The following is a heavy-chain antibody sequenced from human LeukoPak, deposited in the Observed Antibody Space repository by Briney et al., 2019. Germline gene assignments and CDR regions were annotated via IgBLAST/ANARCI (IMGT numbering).Heavy chain of an antibody. CDR3: ATIGSSGHRRFDY. CDR2: VDPEDGET. Sequence: GASVKVSCKVSGYTFTDYYMHWVQQAPGKGLEWMGLVDPEDGETIYAEKFQGRVTITADTSTDTAYMELSSLRSEDTAVYYCATIGSSGHRRFDYWGQGTLVTVSS. CDR1: GYTFTDYY. J-gene: IGHJ4*02. D-gene: IGHD3-22*01. V-gene: IGHV1-69-2*01.